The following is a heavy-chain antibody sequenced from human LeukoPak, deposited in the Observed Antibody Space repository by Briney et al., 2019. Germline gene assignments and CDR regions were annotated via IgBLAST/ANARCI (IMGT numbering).Heavy chain of an antibody. CDR1: GYTFTTYW. CDR3: ARSWVAGYGTVLDY. D-gene: IGHD6-19*01. J-gene: IGHJ4*02. V-gene: IGHV5-51*01. Sequence: GESLQISCKGSGYTFTTYWIVWVRQMPGKGLGWMGVIYPGDTDTRYSPSFQGQVTISADKSISTAYLQWSSLKASDTAMYYCARSWVAGYGTVLDYWGQGTLVTVSS. CDR2: IYPGDTDT.